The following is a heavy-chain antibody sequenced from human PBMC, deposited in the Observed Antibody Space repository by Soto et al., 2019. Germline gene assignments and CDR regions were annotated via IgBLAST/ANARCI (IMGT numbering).Heavy chain of an antibody. CDR2: INAGNSDT. CDR3: ARVTCGGDCLGY. J-gene: IGHJ4*02. D-gene: IGHD2-21*02. CDR1: GFTFTSYV. V-gene: IGHV1-3*01. Sequence: ASVKVSCKSSGFTFTSYVLHCVRQAPGQRLEWMGWINAGNSDTKLSQKLQGRVTMTTDTSTSTAYMELRSLRSDDTAVYYCARVTCGGDCLGYWGQGTLVTVSS.